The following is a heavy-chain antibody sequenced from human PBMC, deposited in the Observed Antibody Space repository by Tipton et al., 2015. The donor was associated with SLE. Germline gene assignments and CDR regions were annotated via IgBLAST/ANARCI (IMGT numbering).Heavy chain of an antibody. CDR3: ARGGDVVVPAASPIYYYYYYMDV. Sequence: LRLSCAVYGGSFGGYYWSWIRQPPGKGLEWIGEINHSGSTNYNPSLKSRVTISVDTSKNQFSLKLSSVTAADTAVYYCARGGDVVVPAASPIYYYYYYMDVWGKGTTVTVSS. J-gene: IGHJ6*03. D-gene: IGHD2-2*01. CDR2: INHSGST. V-gene: IGHV4-34*01. CDR1: GGSFGGYY.